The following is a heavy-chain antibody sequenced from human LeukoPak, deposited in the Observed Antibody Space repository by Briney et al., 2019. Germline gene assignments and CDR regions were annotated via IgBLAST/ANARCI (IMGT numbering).Heavy chain of an antibody. J-gene: IGHJ6*03. Sequence: GESLKISCKGSGYSFTSYWIGWVRQMPGKGLEWMGIIYPGDSDTRYSPSFQGQVTISADKSISTAYLQWSSLKASDTAMYYCARLAGYCSSTSCANYYYMDVWGKGTTVTISS. CDR2: IYPGDSDT. CDR3: ARLAGYCSSTSCANYYYMDV. CDR1: GYSFTSYW. D-gene: IGHD2-2*03. V-gene: IGHV5-51*01.